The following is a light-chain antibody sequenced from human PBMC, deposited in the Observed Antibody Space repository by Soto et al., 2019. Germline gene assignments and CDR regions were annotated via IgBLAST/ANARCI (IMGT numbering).Light chain of an antibody. CDR2: EAS. CDR1: QSVSSSY. CDR3: QQYGSSPRT. V-gene: IGKV3-20*01. Sequence: ENVLTQSPGSLSLSPGGRATLACRSSQSVSSSYLAWYQQKPGQAPRLLIYEASKRATGIPARFSGSGSGTDFTLTISSLEPEDFAVYYCQQYGSSPRTFGQGTKVDIK. J-gene: IGKJ1*01.